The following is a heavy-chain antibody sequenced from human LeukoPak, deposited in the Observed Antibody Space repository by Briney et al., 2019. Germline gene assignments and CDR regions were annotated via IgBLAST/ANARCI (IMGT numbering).Heavy chain of an antibody. Sequence: ASVTVSCKASGYTFTGYYLHWMRQAPGQGLEWMGWINPNSAGTNYAQRFQGRVIMTRDTSLSTAYMELSRLRSDDTAVYYCARDEEGLGFDPWGQGTLVTVSS. J-gene: IGHJ5*02. CDR1: GYTFTGYY. CDR2: INPNSAGT. V-gene: IGHV1-2*02. CDR3: ARDEEGLGFDP. D-gene: IGHD3/OR15-3a*01.